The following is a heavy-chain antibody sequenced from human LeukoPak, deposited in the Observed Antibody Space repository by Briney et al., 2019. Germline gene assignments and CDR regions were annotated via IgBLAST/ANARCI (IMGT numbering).Heavy chain of an antibody. CDR3: ARGSYCSSTSCYVLDAFDI. V-gene: IGHV3-30*04. J-gene: IGHJ3*02. CDR2: ISYDGSNK. Sequence: GGSLRLTCAASEFTFSSYAMSWVRQAPAKGLEWVAVISYDGSNKYYADSVKGRFTISRDNSKNTLYLQMNSLRAEDTAVYYCARGSYCSSTSCYVLDAFDIWGQGTMVTVSS. D-gene: IGHD2-2*01. CDR1: EFTFSSYA.